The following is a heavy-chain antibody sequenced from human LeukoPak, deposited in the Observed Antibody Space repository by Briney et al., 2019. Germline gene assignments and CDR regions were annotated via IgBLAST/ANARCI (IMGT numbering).Heavy chain of an antibody. J-gene: IGHJ4*02. D-gene: IGHD3-22*01. Sequence: PGGSLRLSCAASGFTFDKAWMSWVRQAPGKGLEWVANIKQDGSEKYYVDSVKGRFTISRDNAKNSLYLQMSSLRAEDTAVYYCARDPMIDYWGQGTLVTVSS. V-gene: IGHV3-7*01. CDR1: GFTFDKAW. CDR3: ARDPMIDY. CDR2: IKQDGSEK.